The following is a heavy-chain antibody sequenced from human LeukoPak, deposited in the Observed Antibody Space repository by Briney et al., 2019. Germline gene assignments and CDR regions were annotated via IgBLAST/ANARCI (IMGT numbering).Heavy chain of an antibody. J-gene: IGHJ4*02. CDR2: INHSGST. CDR3: ARGVGKITMVRGCTRKIDY. Sequence: PSETLSLTCAVYGGSFSDYYWSWIRQPPGKGLEWIGEINHSGSTNYNPSLKSRVTISVDTSKNQFSLKLSSVTAADTAVYYCARGVGKITMVRGCTRKIDYWGQGTLVTVSS. V-gene: IGHV4-34*01. D-gene: IGHD3-10*01. CDR1: GGSFSDYY.